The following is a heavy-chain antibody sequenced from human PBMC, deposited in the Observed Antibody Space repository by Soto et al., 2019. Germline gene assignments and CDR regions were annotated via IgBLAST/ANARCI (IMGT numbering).Heavy chain of an antibody. D-gene: IGHD1-1*01. CDR2: MNPNSGNT. Sequence: ASEKVSCKASGYTFTSYDINWVRQATGQGLEWMGWMNPNSGNTGYAQKFQGRVTMTRNTSISTAYMELSSLRSEDTAVYYCARGGMVFYWNDRGYYVMDVWGQGTTVT. J-gene: IGHJ6*02. CDR3: ARGGMVFYWNDRGYYVMDV. V-gene: IGHV1-8*01. CDR1: GYTFTSYD.